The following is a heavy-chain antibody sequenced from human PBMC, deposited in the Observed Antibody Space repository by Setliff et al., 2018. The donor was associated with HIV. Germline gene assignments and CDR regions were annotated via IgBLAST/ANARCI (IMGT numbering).Heavy chain of an antibody. V-gene: IGHV4-39*01. CDR3: ARLRITMIMMLNYFDY. J-gene: IGHJ4*02. Sequence: KASETLSLTCTVSGGSISSSSYYWGWIRQPPGKGLEWIGSIYYSGSTYYNPSLKSRVTISVDTSKNQFSLRLTSGTAADTAVYFCARLRITMIMMLNYFDYWGQGTLVTVSS. CDR2: IYYSGST. D-gene: IGHD3-22*01. CDR1: GGSISSSSYY.